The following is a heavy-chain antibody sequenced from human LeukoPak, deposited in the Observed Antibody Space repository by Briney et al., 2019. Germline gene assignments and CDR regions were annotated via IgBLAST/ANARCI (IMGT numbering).Heavy chain of an antibody. CDR2: INPNSGGT. CDR3: ARGVATIYYFDY. D-gene: IGHD5-12*01. Sequence: ASVKVTCKASGYTFTGYYMHWVRQAPGQGLEWMGWINPNSGGTNYAQKFQGWVTMTRDTSISTAYMELSRLRSDDTAVYYCARGVATIYYFDYWGQGTLVTVSS. V-gene: IGHV1-2*04. J-gene: IGHJ4*02. CDR1: GYTFTGYY.